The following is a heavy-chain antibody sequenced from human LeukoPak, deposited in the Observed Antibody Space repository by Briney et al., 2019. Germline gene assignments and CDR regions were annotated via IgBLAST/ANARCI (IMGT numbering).Heavy chain of an antibody. J-gene: IGHJ4*02. CDR3: AKEANMVRGVTPLSY. D-gene: IGHD3-10*01. CDR1: GFTFSTYG. CDR2: IRYDGSNK. Sequence: PGGSLRLSCAASGFTFSTYGMHWVRQAPGKGLEWVAFIRYDGSNKYYADSVKGRFTISRDNSKNTLYLQMNSLRAEDTAVYYCAKEANMVRGVTPLSYWGQGTLVTVSS. V-gene: IGHV3-30*02.